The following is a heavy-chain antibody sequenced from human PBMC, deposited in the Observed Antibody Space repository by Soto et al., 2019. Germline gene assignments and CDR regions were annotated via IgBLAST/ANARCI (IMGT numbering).Heavy chain of an antibody. CDR3: ARLTYLNTWPVFDY. D-gene: IGHD1-20*01. CDR2: IIPFFNTA. J-gene: IGHJ4*02. Sequence: ASVKVSCKAAGGTFNISAISWVRQAPGQGLEWMGGIIPFFNTANSAQKFQGRVTFTADETTATVYMELSSLRADDTAIYYCARLTYLNTWPVFDYWGQGTLVTVSS. CDR1: GGTFNISA. V-gene: IGHV1-69*13.